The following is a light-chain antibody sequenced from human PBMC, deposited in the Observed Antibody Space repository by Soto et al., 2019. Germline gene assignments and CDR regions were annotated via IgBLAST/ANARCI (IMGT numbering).Light chain of an antibody. V-gene: IGKV3-15*01. J-gene: IGKJ4*01. Sequence: EIVMTQSPATLSVSPGERATLSCRASQSVSSNLAWYQQKRGQAPRLLIYGASTRATGIPARFSGSESGTEFTLTISSLQSEDFAVYYCQQFHNWPLTFAGGTKVEIK. CDR1: QSVSSN. CDR2: GAS. CDR3: QQFHNWPLT.